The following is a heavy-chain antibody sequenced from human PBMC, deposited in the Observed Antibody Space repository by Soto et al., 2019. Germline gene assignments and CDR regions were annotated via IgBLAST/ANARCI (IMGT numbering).Heavy chain of an antibody. CDR1: GFTFSTYT. J-gene: IGHJ6*02. Sequence: GGSLRLSCISSGFTFSTYTMNWVRQAPGRVLEWVSGIRGFSPYTFYAESVEGRFTISRDNAKNSLYLQMNSLRAEDTAVYYCARDRGYDAHDYYYNAMDVWGQGTTVTVSS. V-gene: IGHV3-21*01. CDR2: IRGFSPYT. D-gene: IGHD2-15*01. CDR3: ARDRGYDAHDYYYNAMDV.